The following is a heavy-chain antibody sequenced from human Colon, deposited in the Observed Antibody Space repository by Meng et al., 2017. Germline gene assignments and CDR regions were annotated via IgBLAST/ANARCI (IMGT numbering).Heavy chain of an antibody. V-gene: IGHV4-4*07. CDR2: TDSSGNT. D-gene: IGHD1-26*01. CDR1: GASTSSHA. Sequence: VHALVSAPGGLKSYDPLPFTSTAAGASTSSHAWTWLRRAAGKGPEWFGRTDSSGNTLYNPSLKSRITISIDTSKNQFSLEMRSVTAADSAVYYCATDSGPAGWASDYWGQGTLVTVSS. J-gene: IGHJ4*02. CDR3: ATDSGPAGWASDY.